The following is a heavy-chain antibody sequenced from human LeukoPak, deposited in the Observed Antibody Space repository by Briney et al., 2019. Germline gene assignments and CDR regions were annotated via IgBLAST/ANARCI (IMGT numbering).Heavy chain of an antibody. CDR1: GYSCTSYW. CDR3: ARHETGPYFDY. CDR2: IYPGDSDT. Sequence: GESLKISCKGSGYSCTSYWIGWVRQMPGKGLECMGIIYPGDSDTRYSPSFQGQVTISADKSISTAYLQWSSLKASDTAIYYCARHETGPYFDYWGQGTLVTVSS. D-gene: IGHD1-1*01. J-gene: IGHJ4*02. V-gene: IGHV5-51*01.